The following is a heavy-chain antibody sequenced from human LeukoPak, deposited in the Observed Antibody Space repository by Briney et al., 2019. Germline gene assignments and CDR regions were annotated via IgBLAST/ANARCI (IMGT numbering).Heavy chain of an antibody. J-gene: IGHJ4*02. CDR2: IYYSGST. CDR3: ALGWLPFGGRY. D-gene: IGHD3-16*01. CDR1: GGSISSSSYY. Sequence: PSETLSLTCTVSGGSISSSSYYWGWIRQPPGKGLEWIGSIYYSGSTYYNPSLKSRVTISVDTSKNQFSLKLSSVTAADTAVYYCALGWLPFGGRYWGQGTLVTVSS. V-gene: IGHV4-39*01.